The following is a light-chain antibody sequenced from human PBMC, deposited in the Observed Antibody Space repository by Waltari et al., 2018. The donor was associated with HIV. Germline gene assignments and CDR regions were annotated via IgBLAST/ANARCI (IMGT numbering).Light chain of an antibody. J-gene: IGKJ1*01. CDR2: AAS. CDR1: PSISSY. CDR3: QQSYSTLRT. V-gene: IGKV1-39*01. Sequence: DIQMTQSPSSLSASVGDRVTITCRASPSISSYLNWDQQKPGKAPKLLIYAASSFESGVPSKFSGSGSGTDFTLTISSLQPEDFATYYCQQSYSTLRTFGQGTKVEI.